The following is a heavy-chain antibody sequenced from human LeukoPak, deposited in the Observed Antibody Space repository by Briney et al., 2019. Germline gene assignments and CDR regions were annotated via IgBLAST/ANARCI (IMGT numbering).Heavy chain of an antibody. CDR1: GGSFNTYY. Sequence: SETLSLTCTVSGGSFNTYYWSWIRQPPGKGLEWIGYIYYSGSTNYNPSLKSRVTISVDTSKNQFSLKLSSVTAADTAVYYCARHRRIQLWLLDYWGQGTLVTVSS. CDR3: ARHRRIQLWLLDY. D-gene: IGHD5-18*01. CDR2: IYYSGST. J-gene: IGHJ4*02. V-gene: IGHV4-59*08.